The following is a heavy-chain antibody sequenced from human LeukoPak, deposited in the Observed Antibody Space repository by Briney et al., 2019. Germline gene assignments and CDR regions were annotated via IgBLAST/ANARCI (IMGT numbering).Heavy chain of an antibody. CDR2: IKQDGKEK. J-gene: IGHJ4*02. V-gene: IGHV3-7*01. CDR1: GFTFSTSW. D-gene: IGHD3-16*01. CDR3: ARFGTAEGTLEDY. Sequence: SLRLSCAASGFTFSTSWTRCVRPAPGEWLEWGANIKQDGKEKYCVDSVKGRFTISRDNAKNSLYLQMNSLRVEDTAVYYCARFGTAEGTLEDYWGQGTLVTVSS.